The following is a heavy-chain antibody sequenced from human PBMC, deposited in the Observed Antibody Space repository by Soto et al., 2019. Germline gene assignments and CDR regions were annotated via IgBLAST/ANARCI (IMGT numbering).Heavy chain of an antibody. CDR2: ISYDGSNK. D-gene: IGHD2-15*01. Sequence: QVQLVESGGGVVQPGRSLRLSCAASGFTFSSYAMHCVRQAPGKGLEWVALISYDGSNKYYGDSVKGRFTISRDNSKNTLYLQMNSLRAEDTAVYYCARVSALRAFDPWGQGTLVTVSS. J-gene: IGHJ5*02. CDR3: ARVSALRAFDP. CDR1: GFTFSSYA. V-gene: IGHV3-30-3*01.